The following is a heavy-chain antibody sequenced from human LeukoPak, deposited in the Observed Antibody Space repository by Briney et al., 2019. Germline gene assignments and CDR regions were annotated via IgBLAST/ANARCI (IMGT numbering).Heavy chain of an antibody. CDR3: ATEEWFGELRG. CDR1: GGTFSSYA. CDR2: FDPEDGET. V-gene: IGHV1-24*01. Sequence: ASVKVSCKASGGTFSSYAISWVQQAPGKGLEWMGGFDPEDGETIYAQKFQGRVTMTEDTSTDTAYMELSSLRSEDTAVYYCATEEWFGELRGWGQGTMVTVSS. D-gene: IGHD3-10*01. J-gene: IGHJ3*01.